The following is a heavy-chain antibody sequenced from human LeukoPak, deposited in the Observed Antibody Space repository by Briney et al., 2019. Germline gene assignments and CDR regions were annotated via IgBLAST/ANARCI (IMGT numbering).Heavy chain of an antibody. J-gene: IGHJ3*02. Sequence: GGSLRLSCAASGFTFSSYAMSWVRQAPGKGLEWVSAISGSGGSTYYADSVKGRFTISRDNSKNTLYVQMNSLRAEDTAVYYCAKGRGYSYGSDAFDIWGQGTMVTVSS. CDR1: GFTFSSYA. V-gene: IGHV3-23*01. D-gene: IGHD5-18*01. CDR3: AKGRGYSYGSDAFDI. CDR2: ISGSGGST.